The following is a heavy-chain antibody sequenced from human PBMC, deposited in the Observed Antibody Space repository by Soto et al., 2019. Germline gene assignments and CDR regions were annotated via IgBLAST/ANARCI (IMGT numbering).Heavy chain of an antibody. CDR3: ARGRCFDY. Sequence: EVQVVESGGDLVQPGGSLRLSCAASGFTFTSYWMTWVRQAPGKGLEWVANIKQDGSEKYYVDSVKGRFTISRDNAKNSLYFQMTSLRAEDTAVYYCARGRCFDYWGQGTLVTVSS. CDR1: GFTFTSYW. D-gene: IGHD4-17*01. J-gene: IGHJ4*02. CDR2: IKQDGSEK. V-gene: IGHV3-7*04.